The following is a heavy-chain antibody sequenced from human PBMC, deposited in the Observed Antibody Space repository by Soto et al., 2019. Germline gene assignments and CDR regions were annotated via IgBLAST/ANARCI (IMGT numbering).Heavy chain of an antibody. CDR3: ARRAVPAAGYWLDP. D-gene: IGHD2-2*01. CDR2: IYYSGST. V-gene: IGHV4-59*08. J-gene: IGHJ5*02. CDR1: GGSISSYY. Sequence: PSETLSLTCTVSGGSISSYYWSWIRQPPGKGLEWIGYIYYSGSTNYNPSLKSRVTISVDTSKNQFSLKLSSVTAADTAVYYCARRAVPAAGYWLDPWGQGTLVTVSS.